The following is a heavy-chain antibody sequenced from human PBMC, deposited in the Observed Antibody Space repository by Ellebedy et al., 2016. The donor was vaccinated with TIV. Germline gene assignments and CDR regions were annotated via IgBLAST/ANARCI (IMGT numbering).Heavy chain of an antibody. CDR2: ISPYNGDA. D-gene: IGHD3-10*01. Sequence: AASVKVSCKASGYTFSSYGITWARQAPGQGLEWMGWISPYNGDAKYLEKFQGRVTMTTDTSTSTAYMELRSLRSDDTAIYYCARDGWVRGARLGFHSYWGQGSLVRVSS. CDR1: GYTFSSYG. J-gene: IGHJ4*02. V-gene: IGHV1-18*01. CDR3: ARDGWVRGARLGFHSY.